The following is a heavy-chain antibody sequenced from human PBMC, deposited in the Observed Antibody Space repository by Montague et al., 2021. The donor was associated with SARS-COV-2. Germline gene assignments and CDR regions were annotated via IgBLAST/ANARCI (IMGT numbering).Heavy chain of an antibody. V-gene: IGHV4-39*01. J-gene: IGHJ6*02. CDR3: ASLNTVARTDYYYGTDV. CDR1: GDSISTSQYY. D-gene: IGHD5-12*01. Sequence: SETLSLTCTVSGDSISTSQYYWGWIRQPPGKGLEWIGTIYYSGSTYYNPSLKSRVTISEDTSKNQFSLRLSSVTAADTAVYYCASLNTVARTDYYYGTDVWGRGTTVTVSS. CDR2: IYYSGST.